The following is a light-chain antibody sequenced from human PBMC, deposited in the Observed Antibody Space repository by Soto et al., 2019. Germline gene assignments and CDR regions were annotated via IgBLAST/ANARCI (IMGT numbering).Light chain of an antibody. CDR3: CSYAGSYTDWV. J-gene: IGLJ3*02. V-gene: IGLV2-11*01. CDR1: SSDVGGYNF. CDR2: DVS. Sequence: QSALTQPRSVSGSPGQSVTMSCTGTSSDVGGYNFVSWYQHHPGKAPKVMIYDVSQRPSGVPDRFSGSKSGNTASLTISGLQTEDEANYYCCSYAGSYTDWVFGGGTKVTVL.